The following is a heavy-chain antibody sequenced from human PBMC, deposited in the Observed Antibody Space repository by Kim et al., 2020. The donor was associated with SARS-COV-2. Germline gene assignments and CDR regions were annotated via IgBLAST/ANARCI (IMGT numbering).Heavy chain of an antibody. CDR1: GYTLTELS. Sequence: ASVKVSCKVSGYTLTELSMHWVRQAPGKGLEWMGGFDPEDGETIYAQKLQGRVTMTEDTSTDTAYMELSSLRSEDTAVYYCATAVAVAGTSSEYYYYYGMDAWAQGTTVFVSS. D-gene: IGHD6-19*01. J-gene: IGHJ6*02. CDR3: ATAVAVAGTSSEYYYYYGMDA. V-gene: IGHV1-24*01. CDR2: FDPEDGET.